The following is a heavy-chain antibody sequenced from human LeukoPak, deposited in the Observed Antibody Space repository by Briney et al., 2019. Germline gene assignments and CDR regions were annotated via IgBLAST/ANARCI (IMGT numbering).Heavy chain of an antibody. Sequence: GGSLRLSCTASGFTFGDYAMSWVRQAPGKGLEWVGFIRSKAYGGTTEYAAAVKGRFTISRDDSKSIAYLQKNSLKTEDTAVYYCTREDCSSTSCYSDYWGQGTLVTVSS. V-gene: IGHV3-49*04. CDR2: IRSKAYGGTT. J-gene: IGHJ4*02. D-gene: IGHD2-2*01. CDR3: TREDCSSTSCYSDY. CDR1: GFTFGDYA.